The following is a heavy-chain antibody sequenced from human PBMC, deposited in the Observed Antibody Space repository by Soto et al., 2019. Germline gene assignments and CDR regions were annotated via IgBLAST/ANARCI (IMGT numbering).Heavy chain of an antibody. CDR3: ARRDSNWNYFDY. V-gene: IGHV4-39*01. CDR2: IYYSGST. CDR1: GGSINSSSYY. Sequence: KPSETLSLTCTVSGGSINSSSYYWGWIRQPPGKGLEWIGSIYYSGSTHYNPSLKSRVTISVDTSKNQFSLKLSSVTAADTAVYYCARRDSNWNYFDYWGQGTLVTVSS. J-gene: IGHJ4*02. D-gene: IGHD1-20*01.